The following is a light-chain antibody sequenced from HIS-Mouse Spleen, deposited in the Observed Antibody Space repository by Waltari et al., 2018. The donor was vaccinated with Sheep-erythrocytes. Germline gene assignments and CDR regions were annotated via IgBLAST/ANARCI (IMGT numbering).Light chain of an antibody. CDR1: QSLLHSNGYNY. Sequence: DIVMTQSPLSLPVTPGEPASISCRSSQSLLHSNGYNYLDWYLQKPGQSPQLLIYLGSNRAAGVPDRCSGSGSGTDFTLKISRVEAEDVGVYYCMQALQTRTFGQGTTV. J-gene: IGKJ1*01. CDR2: LGS. V-gene: IGKV2-28*01. CDR3: MQALQTRT.